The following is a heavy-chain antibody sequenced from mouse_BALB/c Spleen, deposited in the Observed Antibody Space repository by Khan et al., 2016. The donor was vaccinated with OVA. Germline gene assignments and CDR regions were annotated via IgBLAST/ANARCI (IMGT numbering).Heavy chain of an antibody. J-gene: IGHJ4*01. CDR1: GFNIKDTY. CDR2: IDPANGNV. CDR3: ASGDSYGMDY. D-gene: IGHD2-13*01. Sequence: EVELVESGAALVKPGASVRLSCTGSGFNIKDTYTHWVKQRPEQGLKWIGRIDPANGNVKYDPKFQGKATMTADTSSNTAYLHLSSLTSEDSAVYYCASGDSYGMDYWGQATSVTVSS. V-gene: IGHV14-3*02.